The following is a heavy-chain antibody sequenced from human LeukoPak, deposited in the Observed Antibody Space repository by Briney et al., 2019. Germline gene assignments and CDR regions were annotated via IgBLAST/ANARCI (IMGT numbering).Heavy chain of an antibody. V-gene: IGHV1-46*01. CDR3: ARDHKVKTYYYDSSGKGMVDY. J-gene: IGHJ4*02. D-gene: IGHD3-22*01. CDR2: INPSGGST. Sequence: ASVKVSCKASGYTFTSYYMHWVRQAPGQGLEWMGIINPSGGSTSYAQKFQGRVTMTRDTSTSTVYMELSSLRSEDTAVYYCARDHKVKTYYYDSSGKGMVDYWGQGTLVTVSS. CDR1: GYTFTSYY.